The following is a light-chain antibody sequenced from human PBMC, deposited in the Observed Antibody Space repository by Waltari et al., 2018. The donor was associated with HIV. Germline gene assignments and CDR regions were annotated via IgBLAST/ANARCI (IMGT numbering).Light chain of an antibody. J-gene: IGLJ1*01. CDR3: CSDAGSSTYV. CDR2: EVS. CDR1: SSDVGSYNL. Sequence: QSALTQPASVSGSPGQSITISCTGTSSDVGSYNLVSWDQQHPGKAHKLMIYEVSKRTAGVSNRFAGSKSGNTGSLTSSGLQAEDEADYYCCSDAGSSTYVFGTGNKVTVL. V-gene: IGLV2-23*02.